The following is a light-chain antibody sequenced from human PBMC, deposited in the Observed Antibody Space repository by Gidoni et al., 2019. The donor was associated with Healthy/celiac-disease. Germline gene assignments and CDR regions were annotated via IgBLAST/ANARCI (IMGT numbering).Light chain of an antibody. CDR1: QRVSSY. CDR3: QQRSNWPPYT. Sequence: ELVLTQSPATLSLSPGERATLSCRASQRVSSYLAWYQQKTGQAPRLLIYDASNRATGIPAKFSGSGSWTEFNLTISSLEPEDFAVYYCQQRSNWPPYTFGQGTKLEIK. V-gene: IGKV3-11*01. CDR2: DAS. J-gene: IGKJ2*01.